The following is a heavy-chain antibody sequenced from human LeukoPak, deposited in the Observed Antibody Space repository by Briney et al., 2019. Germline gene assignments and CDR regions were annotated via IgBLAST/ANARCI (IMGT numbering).Heavy chain of an antibody. CDR3: ARRWLADY. Sequence: SSETLSLTCTVSGGSISSYYWSWIRQPPGKGLEWIGYIYYSGSTNYNPSLKSRVTISVDTSKNQFSLKLSSVTAADTAVYYCARRWLADYWGQGTLVTVSS. CDR2: IYYSGST. J-gene: IGHJ4*02. D-gene: IGHD6-19*01. CDR1: GGSISSYY. V-gene: IGHV4-59*08.